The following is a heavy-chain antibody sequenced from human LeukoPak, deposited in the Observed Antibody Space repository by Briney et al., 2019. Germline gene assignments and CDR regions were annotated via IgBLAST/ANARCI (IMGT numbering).Heavy chain of an antibody. CDR1: GFTFSSYD. V-gene: IGHV3-13*01. CDR2: IGTAGDT. CDR3: ARDVLFTLVA. Sequence: GGSLRLSCAASGFTFSSYDMPWVRQATGKGLEWVSAIGTAGDTYYPGSVKGRFTISRENARNTLFLQMNYLRAEDTGVYYCARDVLFTLVAWGQGTTVTVSS. D-gene: IGHD2-8*02. J-gene: IGHJ6*02.